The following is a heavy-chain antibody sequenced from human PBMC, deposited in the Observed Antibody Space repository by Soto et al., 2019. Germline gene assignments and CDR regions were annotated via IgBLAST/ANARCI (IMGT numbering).Heavy chain of an antibody. Sequence: GGSLKLSCAASGFTFSSHAMGWLRQAPGTEPEWVAFVDGSGADTSYADSVKGRFTISRDNSENSLYLHMNSLRAEDTGRYFCAKEIFAAAYAATSAFDLWGQGT. V-gene: IGHV3-23*01. CDR1: GFTFSSHA. CDR2: VDGSGADT. D-gene: IGHD2-8*01. CDR3: AKEIFAAAYAATSAFDL. J-gene: IGHJ4*02.